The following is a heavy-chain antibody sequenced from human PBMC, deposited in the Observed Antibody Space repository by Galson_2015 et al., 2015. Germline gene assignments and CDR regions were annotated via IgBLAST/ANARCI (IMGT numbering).Heavy chain of an antibody. V-gene: IGHV3-48*02. CDR3: AREVSEKNWGTYFDY. J-gene: IGHJ4*02. CDR2: ISSSSSTI. CDR1: GFTFSSYS. D-gene: IGHD7-27*01. Sequence: SLRLSCAASGFTFSSYSMNWVRQAPGKGLEWVSYISSSSSTIYYADSVKGRFTISRDNAKNSLYLQMNSLRDEDTAVYYCAREVSEKNWGTYFDYWGQGTLVTVSS.